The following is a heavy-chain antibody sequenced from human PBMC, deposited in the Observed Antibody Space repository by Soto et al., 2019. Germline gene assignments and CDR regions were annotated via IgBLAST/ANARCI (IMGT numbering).Heavy chain of an antibody. D-gene: IGHD7-27*01. CDR1: GGSISSYY. J-gene: IGHJ6*03. V-gene: IGHV4-59*08. CDR2: IYYSGST. Sequence: SETLSLTCTVSGGSISSYYWSWIRQPPGKGLEWIGYIYYSGSTNYNPSLKSRVTISVDTSKNQFSLKLSSVTAADTAVYYCARLGTLDYYSYSMDVWGKGTTVTVSS. CDR3: ARLGTLDYYSYSMDV.